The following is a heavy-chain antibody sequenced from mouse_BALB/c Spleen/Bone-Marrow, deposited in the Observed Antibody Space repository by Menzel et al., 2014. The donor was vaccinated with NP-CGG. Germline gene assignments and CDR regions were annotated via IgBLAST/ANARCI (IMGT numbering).Heavy chain of an antibody. D-gene: IGHD1-1*01. Sequence: EVQLQQSGTVLARPGASVKMSCKASGYSFTTFWMHWVKQRPGQGLEWIGAICPGNNDTSYNQKFKGKAKLTAVTSASTAYMELSSLTNEDSAVYYCTRKLPAMDYWGQGTSLTASS. CDR3: TRKLPAMDY. J-gene: IGHJ4*01. CDR1: GYSFTTFW. V-gene: IGHV1-5*01. CDR2: ICPGNNDT.